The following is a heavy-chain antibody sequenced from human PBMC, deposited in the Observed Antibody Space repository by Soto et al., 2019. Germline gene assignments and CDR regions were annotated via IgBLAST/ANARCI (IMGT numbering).Heavy chain of an antibody. V-gene: IGHV3-30-3*01. CDR2: ISYDGSNK. J-gene: IGHJ4*02. Sequence: QVQLVESGGGVVQPGRSLRLSCAASGFTFSSYAMHWVRQAPGKGLEWVAVISYDGSNKYYADSVKGRFTISRDSSKNTLYLQMNSLRAEDTAVYYCARDRGGYNSGFDYWGQGTLVTVSS. CDR3: ARDRGGYNSGFDY. D-gene: IGHD5-12*01. CDR1: GFTFSSYA.